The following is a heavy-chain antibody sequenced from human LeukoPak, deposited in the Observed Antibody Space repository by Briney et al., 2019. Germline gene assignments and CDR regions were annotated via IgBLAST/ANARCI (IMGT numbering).Heavy chain of an antibody. V-gene: IGHV3-23*01. CDR2: ISGSGGST. CDR1: GFTFSSYA. J-gene: IGHJ4*02. CDR3: AKDGEDIVVVPAAVPFDY. Sequence: GGSLRLSCAASGFTFSSYAMSWVRQAPGKGLEWVSAISGSGGSTYYAGSVKGRFTISRDNSKNTLYLQMNSLRAEDTAVYYCAKDGEDIVVVPAAVPFDYWGQGTLVTVSS. D-gene: IGHD2-2*01.